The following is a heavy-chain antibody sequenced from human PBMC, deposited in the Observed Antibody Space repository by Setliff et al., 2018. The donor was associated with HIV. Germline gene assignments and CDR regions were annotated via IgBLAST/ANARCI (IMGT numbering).Heavy chain of an antibody. D-gene: IGHD3-22*01. Sequence: TLSLTCTVSGASINSYFWSWIRQPPRKGPEWLGYIYYTGSTNYNPALESRITMSVDTSKNQFSLTLKSVTAADTGVYYCAGVNYYDASGLRAEYFQLWGQGTQVTVTS. V-gene: IGHV4-59*01. J-gene: IGHJ1*01. CDR1: GASINSYF. CDR3: AGVNYYDASGLRAEYFQL. CDR2: IYYTGST.